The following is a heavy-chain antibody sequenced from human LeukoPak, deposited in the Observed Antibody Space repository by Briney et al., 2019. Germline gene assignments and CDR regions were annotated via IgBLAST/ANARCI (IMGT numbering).Heavy chain of an antibody. CDR2: IRYDGSNK. V-gene: IGHV3-30*02. CDR1: GFKFSSYG. CDR3: ARDPSGWYFVDY. J-gene: IGHJ4*02. Sequence: GGSLRLSCAASGFKFSSYGMHWVRQAPGKGLEWVAFIRYDGSNKYYADSVKGRFTTSRDNAKNSLYLQMNSLRAEDTAVCYCARDPSGWYFVDYWGQGTLVTVSS. D-gene: IGHD6-19*01.